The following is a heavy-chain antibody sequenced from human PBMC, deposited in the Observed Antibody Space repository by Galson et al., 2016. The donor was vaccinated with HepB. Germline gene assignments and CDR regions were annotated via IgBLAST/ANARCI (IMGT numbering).Heavy chain of an antibody. CDR1: GGSITSTNW. V-gene: IGHV4-4*02. D-gene: IGHD2-2*01. CDR2: IYHSGTT. CDR3: TREGLLGTTSCCNGFDY. J-gene: IGHJ4*02. Sequence: SETLSLTCAVSGGSITSTNWWSWFRQPPGKGLEWIGEIYHSGTTNYNPSLKSRVTMSVDKSNNQFSLKLTSVTAADTAVYYCTREGLLGTTSCCNGFDYWGQGALVTVSS.